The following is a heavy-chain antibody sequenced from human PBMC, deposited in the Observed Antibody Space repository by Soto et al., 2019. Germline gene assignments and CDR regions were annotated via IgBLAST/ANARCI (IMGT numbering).Heavy chain of an antibody. V-gene: IGHV3-33*01. Sequence: GGSLRLSCAASGFTFSSYGMHWVRQAPGKGLEWVAVIWYDGSNKYYADSVKGRFTISRDNSKNTLYLQMNSLRAEDTAVYYCAREKTRYSYPDFDYWGQGTLVTVSS. CDR2: IWYDGSNK. J-gene: IGHJ4*02. CDR3: AREKTRYSYPDFDY. CDR1: GFTFSSYG. D-gene: IGHD5-18*01.